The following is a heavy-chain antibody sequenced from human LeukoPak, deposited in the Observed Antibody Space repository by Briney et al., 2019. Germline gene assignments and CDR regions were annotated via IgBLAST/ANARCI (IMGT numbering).Heavy chain of an antibody. CDR1: GGSISSGGYY. CDR2: IYYSGST. J-gene: IGHJ5*02. CDR3: ARLLSHSSSWARGWFDP. Sequence: SQTLSLTCTVSGGSISSGGYYWSWIRQHPGKGLEWIGYIYYSGSTYYNPSLKSRVTISVDTSKNQFSLKLSSVTAADTAVYYCARLLSHSSSWARGWFDPWGQGTLVTVSP. V-gene: IGHV4-31*03. D-gene: IGHD6-13*01.